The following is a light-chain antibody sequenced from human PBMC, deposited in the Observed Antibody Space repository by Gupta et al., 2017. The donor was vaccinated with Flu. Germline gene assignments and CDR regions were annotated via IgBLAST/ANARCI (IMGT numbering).Light chain of an antibody. CDR2: SNS. V-gene: IGLV1-44*01. J-gene: IGLJ2*01. CDR3: STWHDSLNGPV. Sequence: QSVLTPPPSASGTPGQRVTIPCPGSSSSIGTSSVTWYQHLPGTAPKLLIYSNSQRPSGVPDRFSGSKSGTSASLAISGPQSEDEADYYCSTWHDSLNGPVFGGGTKLTVL. CDR1: SSSIGTSS.